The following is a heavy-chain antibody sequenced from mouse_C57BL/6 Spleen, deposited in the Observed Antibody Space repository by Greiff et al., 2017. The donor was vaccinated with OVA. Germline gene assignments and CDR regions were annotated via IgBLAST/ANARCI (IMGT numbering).Heavy chain of an antibody. CDR1: GFTFSSYG. CDR2: ISSGGSYT. D-gene: IGHD6-2*01. V-gene: IGHV5-6*01. CDR3: ARQGGSLYYAMDY. Sequence: EVQVVESGGDLVKPGGSLKLSCAASGFTFSSYGMSWVRQTPDKRLEWVATISSGGSYTYYPDSVKGRFTISRDNAKNTLYLQMSSLKSEDTAMYYCARQGGSLYYAMDYWGQGTSVTVSS. J-gene: IGHJ4*01.